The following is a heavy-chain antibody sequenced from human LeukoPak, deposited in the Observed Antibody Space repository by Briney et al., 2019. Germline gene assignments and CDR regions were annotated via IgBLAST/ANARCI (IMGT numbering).Heavy chain of an antibody. V-gene: IGHV3-9*01. D-gene: IGHD3-10*01. CDR1: GFTFSSYS. Sequence: GGSLRLSCAASGFTFSSYSMNWVRQAPGKGLEWVSGISWNSGSIGYADSVKGRFTISRDNAKNSLNLQMNSLRAEDTALYYCAKDNEVGPYYYGSGSYYDYWGQGTLVTVSS. J-gene: IGHJ4*02. CDR3: AKDNEVGPYYYGSGSYYDY. CDR2: ISWNSGSI.